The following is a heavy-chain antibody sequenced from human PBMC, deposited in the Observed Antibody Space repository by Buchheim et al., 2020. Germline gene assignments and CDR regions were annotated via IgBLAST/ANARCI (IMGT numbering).Heavy chain of an antibody. D-gene: IGHD2-2*01. CDR3: ARYACSSTSCYSHYYYYGMDV. J-gene: IGHJ6*02. CDR2: IYSGGST. Sequence: EVQLVESGGGLVQPGGSLRLSCAASGFTVSSNYMSWVRQAPGKGLEWVSVIYSGGSTYYADSVKGRFTISRDNSKNTLYLQMNSLRAEDTAVYYCARYACSSTSCYSHYYYYGMDVWGQGTT. V-gene: IGHV3-66*01. CDR1: GFTVSSNY.